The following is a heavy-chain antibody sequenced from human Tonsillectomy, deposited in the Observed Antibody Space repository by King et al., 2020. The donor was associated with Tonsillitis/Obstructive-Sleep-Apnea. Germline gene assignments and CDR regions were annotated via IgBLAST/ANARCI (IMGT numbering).Heavy chain of an antibody. V-gene: IGHV3-23*04. Sequence: QLVQSGGGLVQPGGSLRLSCAASGFTLSSYAMSWVRQAPGRGLEWVSGISGGVGSTFYADSVKGRFTNARDNSKNTLYLQMNSLRAEDTAVYYCAQVPAARTWGQGTLVTVSS. J-gene: IGHJ5*02. CDR2: ISGGVGST. D-gene: IGHD2-2*01. CDR3: AQVPAART. CDR1: GFTLSSYA.